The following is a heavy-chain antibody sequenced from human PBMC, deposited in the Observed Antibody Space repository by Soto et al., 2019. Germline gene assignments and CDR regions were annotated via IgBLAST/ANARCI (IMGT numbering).Heavy chain of an antibody. CDR1: GGSFTGNY. CDR3: ATDRAPSYCGRDV. Sequence: PSETLSLTCAVYGGSFTGNYRSWIRQPPGKGLEWIGEVNDSGSTNFNPSLKSRVTISVDTSKKQFTLKLTSVTAADTAVYYCATDRAPSYCGRDVGGQGTPVTVP. V-gene: IGHV4-34*01. J-gene: IGHJ6*02. CDR2: VNDSGST. D-gene: IGHD3-22*01.